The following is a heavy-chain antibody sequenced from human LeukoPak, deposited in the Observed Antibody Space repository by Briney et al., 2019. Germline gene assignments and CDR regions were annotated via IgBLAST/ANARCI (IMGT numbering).Heavy chain of an antibody. D-gene: IGHD3-16*01. Sequence: TLSLTCTVSGGSISSGGYYWSWIRQHPGKGLEWIGYIYYSGSTYYNPSLKSRVTISVDTSKNQFSLKLSSVTAANTAVYYCARVLGEYNWFDPWGQGTLVTVSS. CDR2: IYYSGST. J-gene: IGHJ5*02. CDR1: GGSISSGGYY. CDR3: ARVLGEYNWFDP. V-gene: IGHV4-31*03.